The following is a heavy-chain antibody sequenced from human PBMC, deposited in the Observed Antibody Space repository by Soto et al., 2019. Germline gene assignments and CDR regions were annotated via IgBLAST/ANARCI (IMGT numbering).Heavy chain of an antibody. CDR3: ARVGPGYCSGGSCSYLYYYYYGMDV. J-gene: IGHJ6*02. Sequence: ASVKVSCKASGGTFSSYAISWVRQAPGQGLEWMGGIIPIFGTANYAQKFQGRVTITADESTSTAYMELSSLRSEDTAVYYCARVGPGYCSGGSCSYLYYYYYGMDVWGQGTTVTVSS. CDR2: IIPIFGTA. CDR1: GGTFSSYA. V-gene: IGHV1-69*13. D-gene: IGHD2-15*01.